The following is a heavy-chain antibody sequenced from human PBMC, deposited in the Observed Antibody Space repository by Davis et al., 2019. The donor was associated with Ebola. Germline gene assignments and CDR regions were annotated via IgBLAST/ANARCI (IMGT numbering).Heavy chain of an antibody. Sequence: ASVKVSCKASSYTFTSYGISWVRQAPGQGLEWMGWISAYNGNTNYAQKLQGRVTMTTDTSRSTAYMELRSLRSDDTAVYYCARAPDKAYQALYRCFDYWGQGTLVTVSS. D-gene: IGHD2-2*02. J-gene: IGHJ4*02. CDR1: SYTFTSYG. V-gene: IGHV1-18*01. CDR2: ISAYNGNT. CDR3: ARAPDKAYQALYRCFDY.